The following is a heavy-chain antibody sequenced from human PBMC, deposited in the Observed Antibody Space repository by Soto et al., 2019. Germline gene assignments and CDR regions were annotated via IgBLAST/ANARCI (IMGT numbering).Heavy chain of an antibody. Sequence: SETLSLTCTVSGGPVSGGSYYWTWIRQTPMKGLEFIGYLYFTGSTNYNPSLKSRVSIAMDTSKNQFSLNLRSVTAADTAVYYCARMSMMNQIDYWGQVTLVTVSS. CDR2: LYFTGST. V-gene: IGHV4-61*01. CDR1: GGPVSGGSYY. CDR3: ARMSMMNQIDY. J-gene: IGHJ4*02. D-gene: IGHD3-16*01.